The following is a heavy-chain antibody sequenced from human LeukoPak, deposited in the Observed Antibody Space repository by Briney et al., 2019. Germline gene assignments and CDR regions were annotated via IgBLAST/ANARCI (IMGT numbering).Heavy chain of an antibody. D-gene: IGHD6-19*01. CDR1: GFTFSSYA. CDR3: AKRIFGYSSGWYDY. Sequence: GGSLRLSCAASGFTFSSYAMLWVRQAPGKGLEWVAVISYDGNNKYYADSVKGRFAISRDNSKNTLYLQMNSLRAEDTAVYYCAKRIFGYSSGWYDYWGQGTLVTVSS. J-gene: IGHJ4*02. V-gene: IGHV3-30*09. CDR2: ISYDGNNK.